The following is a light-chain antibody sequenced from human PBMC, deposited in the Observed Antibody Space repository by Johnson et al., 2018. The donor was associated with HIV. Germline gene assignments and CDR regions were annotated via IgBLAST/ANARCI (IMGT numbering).Light chain of an antibody. V-gene: IGLV1-51*02. Sequence: QSVLTQPPSVSAAPGQKVTISCSGSSSNIGNNYVSWYQQLPGTAPKLLIYENNKRPSGIPDRFSGSKSGTSATLGITGLQTENEADYYCGTWDNSLSTGGVFGTGTKVTVL. CDR2: ENN. CDR1: SSNIGNNY. CDR3: GTWDNSLSTGGV. J-gene: IGLJ1*01.